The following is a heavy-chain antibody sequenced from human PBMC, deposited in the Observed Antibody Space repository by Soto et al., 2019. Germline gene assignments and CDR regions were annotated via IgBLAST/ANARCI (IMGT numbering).Heavy chain of an antibody. V-gene: IGHV3-23*04. CDR2: IGGSGRNT. Sequence: EVQLVESGGGLVQPGGSLRLSCAASGFMFSRSGMTWVRQAPGMRLESVAGIGGSGRNTYYADSVKGRFTISRDNSKNTLFLQMNSLRDEDTAIYYCAKDGLSDSPSAIDYWGQGTRVTVSS. D-gene: IGHD6-13*01. CDR3: AKDGLSDSPSAIDY. J-gene: IGHJ4*02. CDR1: GFMFSRSG.